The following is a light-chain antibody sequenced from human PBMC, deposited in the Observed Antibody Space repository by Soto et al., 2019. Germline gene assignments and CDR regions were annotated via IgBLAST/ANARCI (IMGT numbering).Light chain of an antibody. CDR2: AAS. V-gene: IGKV1-27*01. Sequence: IQMTQSPSSLSAFVGDRGTIPCRASQGISNFLAWYQQKPGKVPKLLIYAASTLQSGVPSRFSGSASWTDFTLTISSLQPEDVATYYCQKCKTAPFTFGGGTKVDIK. CDR3: QKCKTAPFT. CDR1: QGISNF. J-gene: IGKJ4*01.